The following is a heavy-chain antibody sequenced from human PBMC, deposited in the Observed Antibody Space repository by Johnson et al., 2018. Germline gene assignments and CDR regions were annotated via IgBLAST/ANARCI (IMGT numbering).Heavy chain of an antibody. Sequence: VQVLETGAEVKKPGASVKVSCKASGYTFTSYDINWVRQATGQGLEWMGWMNPNSGNTGYAQKCQGRVTMTRNTSISTAYMELSSLRSEETAVYYCTRVSDYDFWSDTEPFQHWGQGTLVTVYS. J-gene: IGHJ1*01. V-gene: IGHV1-8*01. CDR2: MNPNSGNT. D-gene: IGHD3-3*01. CDR1: GYTFTSYD. CDR3: TRVSDYDFWSDTEPFQH.